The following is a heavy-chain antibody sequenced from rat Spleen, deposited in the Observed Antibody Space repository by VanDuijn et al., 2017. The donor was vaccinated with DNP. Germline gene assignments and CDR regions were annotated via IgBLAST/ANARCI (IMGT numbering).Heavy chain of an antibody. CDR2: ISASGGS. V-gene: IGHV5-46*01. J-gene: IGHJ2*01. CDR3: ARGGRSYFDY. Sequence: EVQLVESGGGLVQPGRSMKLSCTASGFTFSTFPMAWVRQAPTKGLEWVTTISASGGSYYPDSVKGRFTISRHNAKNTLYLQMNSLRSEDTASYYCARGGRSYFDYWGQGVMVTVSS. D-gene: IGHD1-11*01. CDR1: GFTFSTFP.